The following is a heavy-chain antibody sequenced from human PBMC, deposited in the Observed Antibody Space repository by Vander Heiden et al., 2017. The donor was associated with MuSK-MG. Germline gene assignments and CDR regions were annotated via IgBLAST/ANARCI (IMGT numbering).Heavy chain of an antibody. Sequence: QVQLVQSGAEVKKPGSSVKVSCKASGGTFSSYAISWVRQAPGQGLEWMGRIIPILGIANYAQKFHGRVTITADKSTSTAYMELSSLRSEDTAVYYCAVGYCSSTSCYATVFDYWCQGTLVTLYS. CDR3: AVGYCSSTSCYATVFDY. V-gene: IGHV1-69*04. J-gene: IGHJ4*02. D-gene: IGHD2-2*01. CDR1: GGTFSSYA. CDR2: IIPILGIA.